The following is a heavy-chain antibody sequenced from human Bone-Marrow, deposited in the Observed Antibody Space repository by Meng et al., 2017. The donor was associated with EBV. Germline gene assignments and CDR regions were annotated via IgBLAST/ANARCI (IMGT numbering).Heavy chain of an antibody. CDR2: IYYSSST. V-gene: IGHV4-30-4*01. CDR3: ARAGRGYGDFEYYFDY. D-gene: IGHD4-17*01. J-gene: IGHJ4*02. Sequence: QVQLQESGPGLVTPSQTLSLTCAVSDDSIHSGGYYWSWIRQPPGKGLEWIGYIYYSSSTYYTPSLKTRLTISLDTSKSQFSLKLYSVTAADTAMYYCARAGRGYGDFEYYFDYWGQGTLVTVSS. CDR1: DDSIHSGGYY.